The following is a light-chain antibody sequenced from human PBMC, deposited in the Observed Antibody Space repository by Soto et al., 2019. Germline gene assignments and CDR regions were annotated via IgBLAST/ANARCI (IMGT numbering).Light chain of an antibody. J-gene: IGLJ1*01. CDR1: VSDIGASNY. CDR3: SSYACSYTCYV. Sequence: QSVLTQPRSVAGSPRQSVTISCTGTVSDIGASNYVSWYQQRPGESPKLIIYDVTKLPSGVPDRFSGSESVDTASLTVSGLQAEYEADYVCSSYACSYTCYVFGTGTNVTVL. CDR2: DVT. V-gene: IGLV2-11*01.